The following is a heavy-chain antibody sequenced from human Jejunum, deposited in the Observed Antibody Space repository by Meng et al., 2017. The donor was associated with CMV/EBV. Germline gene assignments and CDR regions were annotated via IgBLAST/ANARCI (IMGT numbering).Heavy chain of an antibody. V-gene: IGHV1-18*01. CDR3: ASGFLPSWFDP. J-gene: IGHJ5*02. D-gene: IGHD3-10*01. CDR1: GYTFSSFG. CDR2: ISAYNGKT. Sequence: QVQAVECGAEVKKPGASVKVSCKASGYTFSSFGISWVRQAPGQGLEWMGWISAYNGKTNYAQKFQGRVTMTTDTSTSTAYMEVRSLTSDDTAVYYCASGFLPSWFDPWGQGTLVTVSS.